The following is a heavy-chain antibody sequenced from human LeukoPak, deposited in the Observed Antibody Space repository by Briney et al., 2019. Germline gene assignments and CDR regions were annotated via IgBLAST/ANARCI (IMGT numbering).Heavy chain of an antibody. CDR3: ARDQNDRLLGLEY. D-gene: IGHD5-12*01. CDR2: INPNSGDT. J-gene: IGHJ4*02. Sequence: ASVKVSCKASGYTFTGYYMHWVRQAPGQGLEWMGWINPNSGDTNYAQKFQGRVTMTRDTSISTAYMELSRLRSDDTAVYFCARDQNDRLLGLEYWGQGTLVSVSS. V-gene: IGHV1-2*02. CDR1: GYTFTGYY.